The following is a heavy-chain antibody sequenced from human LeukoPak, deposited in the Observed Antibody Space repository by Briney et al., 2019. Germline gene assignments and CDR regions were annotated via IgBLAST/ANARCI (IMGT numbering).Heavy chain of an antibody. CDR1: GYSISSAYY. V-gene: IGHV3-66*01. D-gene: IGHD3-22*01. CDR2: IYSGGST. CDR3: ARAKDYETMDV. Sequence: ETLSLTCSVSGYSISSAYYWGWIRQPPGKGLEWVSVIYSGGSTYYADSVKGRFTISRDNSKNTLYLQMNSLRAEDTAVYYCARAKDYETMDVWGKGTTVTISS. J-gene: IGHJ6*03.